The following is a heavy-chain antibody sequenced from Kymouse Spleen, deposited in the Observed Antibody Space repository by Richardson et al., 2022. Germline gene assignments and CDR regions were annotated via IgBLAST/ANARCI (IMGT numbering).Heavy chain of an antibody. CDR1: GFTFSSYS. D-gene: IGHD3-10*01. CDR2: ISSSSSYI. J-gene: IGHJ6*02. CDR3: ARAPITMVRGVIINYYYYGMDV. V-gene: IGHV3-21*03. Sequence: EVQLVESGGGLVKPGGSLRLSCAASGFTFSSYSMNWVRQAPGKGLEWVSSISSSSSYIYYADSVKGRFTISRDNAKNSLYLQMNSLRAEDTAVYYCARAPITMVRGVIINYYYYGMDVWGQGTTVTVSS.